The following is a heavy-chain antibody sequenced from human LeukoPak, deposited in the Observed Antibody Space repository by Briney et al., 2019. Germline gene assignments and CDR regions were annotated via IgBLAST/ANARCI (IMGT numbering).Heavy chain of an antibody. V-gene: IGHV3-30-3*01. CDR1: GFTFNSYA. J-gene: IGHJ4*02. Sequence: PGGSLRLSCAASGFTFNSYAMNWVRQAPGKGLEWVAIISYDGNNKYYADSVKGRFTISRDNSKNTLFLQMNSLRDEDTAVYYCARDGEMATNPYYFDYWGQGTLVTVSS. D-gene: IGHD5-24*01. CDR3: ARDGEMATNPYYFDY. CDR2: ISYDGNNK.